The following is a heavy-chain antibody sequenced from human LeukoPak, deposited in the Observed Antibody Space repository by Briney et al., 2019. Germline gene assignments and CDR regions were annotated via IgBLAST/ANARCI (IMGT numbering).Heavy chain of an antibody. CDR3: ARGPKRWQLIFGFDP. CDR1: GYTFTGYY. V-gene: IGHV1-2*02. D-gene: IGHD2-2*01. Sequence: ASVKVSCKASGYTFTGYYMHWVRQAPGQGLEWMGWINPNSGGTNYAQKFQGRVTITRNTSISTAYMELSSLRSEDTAVYYCARGPKRWQLIFGFDPWGQGTLVTVSS. CDR2: INPNSGGT. J-gene: IGHJ5*02.